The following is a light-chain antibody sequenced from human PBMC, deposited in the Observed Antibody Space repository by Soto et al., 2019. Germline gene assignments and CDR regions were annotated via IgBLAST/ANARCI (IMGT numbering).Light chain of an antibody. Sequence: QSVLTQPASVSGSPGQSITISCTGTSSDVGSYILVSWYQQHPGKAPKLMIYEGSKRPSGVSSRFSGSKSGNTASLTISRLQAEDEADYYCCSYAGSGTGVFGGGTKLTVL. V-gene: IGLV2-23*01. CDR3: CSYAGSGTGV. CDR2: EGS. CDR1: SSDVGSYIL. J-gene: IGLJ2*01.